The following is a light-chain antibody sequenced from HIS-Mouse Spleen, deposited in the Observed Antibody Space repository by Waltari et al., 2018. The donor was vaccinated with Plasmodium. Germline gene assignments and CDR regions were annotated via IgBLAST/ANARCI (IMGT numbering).Light chain of an antibody. CDR3: QQYGSSPIT. J-gene: IGKJ5*01. CDR2: GAS. V-gene: IGKV3-20*01. Sequence: EIVLTQSPGTLSLSPGARATLSCKASKSVSSSYLAWYQKNPGQAPRLLILGASSRATGIPDRFNGSVSGTDFTLTISRLEPEDFAVYYCQQYGSSPITFGQGTRLEIK. CDR1: KSVSSSY.